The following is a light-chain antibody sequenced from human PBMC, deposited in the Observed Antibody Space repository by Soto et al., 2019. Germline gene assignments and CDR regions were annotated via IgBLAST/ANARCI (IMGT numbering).Light chain of an antibody. Sequence: EIVFTQSPATLSLSPGERATLSCRASQSVSGYLAWYAQKPGQAPRLLIYDASNRATGIPARFSGSGSGTDFTLTITRLEPEDFAVYYCQQYSRSRTFGQGTKVE. V-gene: IGKV3-11*01. CDR3: QQYSRSRT. J-gene: IGKJ1*01. CDR1: QSVSGY. CDR2: DAS.